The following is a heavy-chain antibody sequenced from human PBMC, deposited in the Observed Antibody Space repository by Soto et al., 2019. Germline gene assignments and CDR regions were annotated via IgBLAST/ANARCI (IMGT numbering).Heavy chain of an antibody. D-gene: IGHD1-26*01. CDR2: IYDSGST. CDR1: GGSISSGGNY. V-gene: IGHV4-31*03. CDR3: AGKVGFSRDPNRFDP. Sequence: QVQLQESGPGLVKPSQTLSLTCTVSGGSISSGGNYWSWIRQHPGKGLEWIGYIYDSGSTYYNPFLPGRVTISVEPSKNQFSLKLKSVTVADTAGHYWAGKVGFSRDPNRFDPWGQGTLVTVSS. J-gene: IGHJ5*02.